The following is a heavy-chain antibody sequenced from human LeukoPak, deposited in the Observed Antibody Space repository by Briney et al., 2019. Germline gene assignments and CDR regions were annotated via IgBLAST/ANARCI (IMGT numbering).Heavy chain of an antibody. CDR2: IHRDGSTT. J-gene: IGHJ4*02. D-gene: IGHD3-16*02. CDR3: ARARPDVSSYFDY. V-gene: IGHV3-74*01. Sequence: GGSLRLSCAASGFTFSSHWMHWVRQVPGKGPVWVSRIHRDGSTTNYADSVKGRFTISRDNTKNTLYLQMSSLRDEDTAIYYCARARPDVSSYFDYWRQGILVTVSS. CDR1: GFTFSSHW.